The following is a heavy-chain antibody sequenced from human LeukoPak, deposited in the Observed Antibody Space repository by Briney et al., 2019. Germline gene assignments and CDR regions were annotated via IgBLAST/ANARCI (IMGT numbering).Heavy chain of an antibody. CDR1: GSTFSSYG. CDR2: ISYDGSNK. J-gene: IGHJ4*02. V-gene: IGHV3-30*18. CDR3: AKDLPDYYDSSGYLDY. D-gene: IGHD3-22*01. Sequence: GRSLRLSCAASGSTFSSYGMHWVRQAPGKGLEWVAVISYDGSNKYYADSVKGRFTISRDNSKNTLYLQMNSLRAEDTAVYYCAKDLPDYYDSSGYLDYWGQGTLVTVSS.